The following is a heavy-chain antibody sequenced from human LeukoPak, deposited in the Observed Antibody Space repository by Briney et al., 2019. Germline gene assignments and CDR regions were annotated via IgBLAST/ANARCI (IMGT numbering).Heavy chain of an antibody. CDR2: IYYSGST. CDR1: GGSISSYY. V-gene: IGHV4-59*01. CDR3: AREYSSGWGYFDY. J-gene: IGHJ4*02. D-gene: IGHD6-19*01. Sequence: SETLSLTCTVSGGSISSYYWSWIRQPPRKGLEWIGYIYYSGSTNYNPSLKSRVTISVDTSKNQFSLKLSSVTAADTAVYYCAREYSSGWGYFDYWGQGTLVTVSS.